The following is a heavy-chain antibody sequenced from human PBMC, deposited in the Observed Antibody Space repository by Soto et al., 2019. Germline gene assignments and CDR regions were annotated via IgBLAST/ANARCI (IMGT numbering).Heavy chain of an antibody. CDR1: GFTFSSYA. Sequence: GGSLRLSCAASGFTFSSYAMSWVRQAPGKGLEWVSAISGSGGRTYYADSVKGRFTISRDNSKNTLYLQMNSLRAEDTAVYYCAKDLRYCSGGSCFGWGQGTLVTVSS. V-gene: IGHV3-23*01. CDR2: ISGSGGRT. J-gene: IGHJ4*02. CDR3: AKDLRYCSGGSCFG. D-gene: IGHD2-15*01.